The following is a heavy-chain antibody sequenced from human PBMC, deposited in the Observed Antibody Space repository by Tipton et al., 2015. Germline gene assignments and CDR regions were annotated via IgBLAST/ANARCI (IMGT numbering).Heavy chain of an antibody. CDR2: ITPFNNNT. V-gene: IGHV1-45*02. J-gene: IGHJ4*02. D-gene: IGHD1-26*01. CDR1: GSTFPYRY. CDR3: ASAEFRGTFYDY. Sequence: QSGPEVKKAGSSVKVSCKASGSTFPYRYLHWVRQAPGQALEWMGWITPFNNNTNYAQKFLDRVTITRDRSMRTAYMELSSLGSDDTAIYYCASAEFRGTFYDYWGQGTLVTVSS.